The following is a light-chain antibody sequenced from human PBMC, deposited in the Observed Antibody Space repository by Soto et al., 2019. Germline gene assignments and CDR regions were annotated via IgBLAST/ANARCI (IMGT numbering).Light chain of an antibody. V-gene: IGKV3D-20*01. J-gene: IGKJ1*01. CDR2: DTS. CDR3: QQYGSSPS. CDR1: QRFSVGC. Sequence: TQSPSTLPASVGDTVTVTCRASQRFSVGCLCWYQHKPALARXXXXXDTSFRATGIPDRFSGSGSGTDFTLTISRLDPEDFAVYYCQQYGSSPSFGQGTKVDIK.